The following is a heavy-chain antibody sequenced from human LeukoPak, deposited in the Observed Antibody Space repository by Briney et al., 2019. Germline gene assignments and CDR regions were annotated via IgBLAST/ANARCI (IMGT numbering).Heavy chain of an antibody. Sequence: SETLSLTCTVSGGSIIRSSYYWGWIRQPPGKGLEWIGSIYYSGSTYYNPSLKSRVTISVDTSKNQFSLKLSSVTAADTAVYYCAREVVRLGNWFDPWGQGTLVTVSS. CDR1: GGSIIRSSYY. V-gene: IGHV4-39*07. CDR3: AREVVRLGNWFDP. J-gene: IGHJ5*02. CDR2: IYYSGST. D-gene: IGHD4-23*01.